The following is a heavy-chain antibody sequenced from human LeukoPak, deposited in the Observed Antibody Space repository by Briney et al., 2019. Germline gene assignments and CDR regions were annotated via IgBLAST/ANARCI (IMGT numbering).Heavy chain of an antibody. V-gene: IGHV3-48*03. Sequence: PPGGSLRLSCAASGFTFSGYAMNWVRQAPGKGLEWLSHISSTGGTIYYADSVKGRLTVPRDNAKNSLYLQMNSLRAEDTAVYYCAKSDPYGDSLIEIWGQGALVTVSS. CDR3: AKSDPYGDSLIEI. D-gene: IGHD4-17*01. J-gene: IGHJ4*02. CDR2: ISSTGGTI. CDR1: GFTFSGYA.